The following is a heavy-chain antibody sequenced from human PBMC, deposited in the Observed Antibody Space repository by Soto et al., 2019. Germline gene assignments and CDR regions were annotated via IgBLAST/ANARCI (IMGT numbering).Heavy chain of an antibody. CDR1: GFTFSSYS. J-gene: IGHJ4*02. V-gene: IGHV3-21*01. CDR2: ISSSSSYI. CDR3: ARDPYYDSSGYDY. Sequence: GGTLRLSCAASGFTFSSYSMNWVRQAPGKGLEWVSSISSSSSYIYYADSVKGRFTISRDNAKNSLYLQMNSLRAEDTAVYYCARDPYYDSSGYDYWGQGTLVTVSS. D-gene: IGHD3-22*01.